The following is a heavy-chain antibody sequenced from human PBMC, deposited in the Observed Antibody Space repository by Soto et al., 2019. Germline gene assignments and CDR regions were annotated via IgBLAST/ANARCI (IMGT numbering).Heavy chain of an antibody. CDR1: GGTFSSYT. V-gene: IGHV1-69*02. Sequence: GASVKVSGKASGGTFSSYTISWVRQAPGQGLEWMGRIIPNHGIANYAQKLQGRVTMTADTSTSTAYMELRSLRSDDTAVYYCARIVVAPTSFDYWGQGTLVTVSS. D-gene: IGHD3-22*01. CDR3: ARIVVAPTSFDY. J-gene: IGHJ4*02. CDR2: IIPNHGIA.